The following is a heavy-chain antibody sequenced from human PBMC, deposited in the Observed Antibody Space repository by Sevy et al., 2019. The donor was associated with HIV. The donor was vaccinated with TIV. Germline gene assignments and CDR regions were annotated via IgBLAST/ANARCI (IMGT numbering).Heavy chain of an antibody. CDR3: ATAASSSWDFDY. CDR2: LDPEDGET. CDR1: GYTLTELS. V-gene: IGHV1-24*01. J-gene: IGHJ4*02. Sequence: ASVKVSCKVSGYTLTELSMHWVRQAPGKGLEWMGGLDPEDGETIYAQKFQGRVTMTEDTSTDTAYMELSSLRSEDTAVYYCATAASSSWDFDYWGQGTLVTVSS. D-gene: IGHD6-13*01.